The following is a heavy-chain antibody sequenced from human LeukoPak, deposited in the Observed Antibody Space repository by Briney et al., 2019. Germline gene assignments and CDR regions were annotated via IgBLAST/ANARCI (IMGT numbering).Heavy chain of an antibody. V-gene: IGHV3-7*03. CDR3: AKGSSGYFVDL. CDR2: IKQGGREE. D-gene: IGHD3-22*01. J-gene: IGHJ5*02. Sequence: GGSLRLSCVASEFIFSDYWMSWVRQAPGKGLEWVANIKQGGREEKYVSSVKGRFAISRDNSKNTLFLQMNSLRAEDTALYYCAKGSSGYFVDLWGQGTLVTVSS. CDR1: EFIFSDYW.